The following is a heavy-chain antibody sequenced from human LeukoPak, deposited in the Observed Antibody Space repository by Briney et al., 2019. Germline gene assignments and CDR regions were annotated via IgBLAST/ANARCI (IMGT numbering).Heavy chain of an antibody. D-gene: IGHD6-19*01. CDR3: ARDLWGSSSVSGWCGSYFDY. Sequence: ASVKVSFKASGYTFTSYGISWVRQAPGQGLEGMGWISAYNGNTNYAQKLQGRVTMTTDTSTSTAYMELRSLRSDDAAVYYCARDLWGSSSVSGWCGSYFDYWGQGTLVTVSS. V-gene: IGHV1-18*01. CDR1: GYTFTSYG. J-gene: IGHJ4*02. CDR2: ISAYNGNT.